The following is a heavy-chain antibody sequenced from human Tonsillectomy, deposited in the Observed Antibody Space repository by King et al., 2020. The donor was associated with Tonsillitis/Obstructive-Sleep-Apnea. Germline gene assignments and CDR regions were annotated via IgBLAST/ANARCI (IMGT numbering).Heavy chain of an antibody. CDR3: ARGYRYSTGWYNFDY. D-gene: IGHD6-19*01. Sequence: VQLVESGGGLVQPGGSLRLSGAASGFTFSNNYMNWVRKAQGKGLEWVSVIFSGGSKYSTNSLKDRFTISRNNSKNTWYLQMNTLRAEDTALYYCARGYRYSTGWYNFDYWGQGTLVTVSS. J-gene: IGHJ4*02. V-gene: IGHV3-66*01. CDR2: IFSGGSK. CDR1: GFTFSNNY.